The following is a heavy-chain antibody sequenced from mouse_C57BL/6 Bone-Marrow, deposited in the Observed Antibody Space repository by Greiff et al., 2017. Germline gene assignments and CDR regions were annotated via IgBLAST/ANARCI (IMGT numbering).Heavy chain of an antibody. CDR3: ARLRYYGSSYYYAMDY. V-gene: IGHV1-20*01. Sequence: EVKLVESGPELVKPGDSVKISCKASGYSFTGYFMNWVMQSHGKSLEWIGRINPYNGDTFYNQKFKGKAKLTVDKSSSTAHMEIRSLTSEDSAVYYCARLRYYGSSYYYAMDYWGQGTSVTVSS. CDR2: INPYNGDT. J-gene: IGHJ4*01. CDR1: GYSFTGYF. D-gene: IGHD1-1*01.